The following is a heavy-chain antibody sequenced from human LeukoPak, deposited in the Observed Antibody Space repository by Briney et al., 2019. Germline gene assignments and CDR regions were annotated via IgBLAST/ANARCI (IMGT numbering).Heavy chain of an antibody. J-gene: IGHJ4*02. D-gene: IGHD5-18*01. V-gene: IGHV1-69*01. Sequence: SVKVSCKASGDTFSSYAISWVRQAPGQGLGWMGGIIPIFGTANYAQKFQGRVTVTADESTSTAYMELSSLRSEDTAVYYCAWSGYSYGTIDYWGQGTLVTVSS. CDR2: IIPIFGTA. CDR1: GDTFSSYA. CDR3: AWSGYSYGTIDY.